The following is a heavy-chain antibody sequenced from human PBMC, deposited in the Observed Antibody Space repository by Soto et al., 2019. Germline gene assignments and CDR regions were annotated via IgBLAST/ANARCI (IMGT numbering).Heavy chain of an antibody. CDR3: VRHAVIAAADNWFDP. V-gene: IGHV4-39*01. J-gene: IGHJ5*02. Sequence: QLQLQESGPGLVKPSETLSLTCTVSGGSISSSNYYWGWIRQPPGKGLEWIGSIYYSGNTNNNPSLKSRVTISVDTPKNQFSLKLSSVTAADTAVYYCVRHAVIAAADNWFDPWGQGTLVTVSS. CDR1: GGSISSSNYY. CDR2: IYYSGNT. D-gene: IGHD6-13*01.